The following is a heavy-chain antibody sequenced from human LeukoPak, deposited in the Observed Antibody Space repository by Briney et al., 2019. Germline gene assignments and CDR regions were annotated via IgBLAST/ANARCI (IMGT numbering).Heavy chain of an antibody. CDR1: GGSINRYY. CDR2: MSSSGST. V-gene: IGHV4-4*09. CDR3: ARLGPYGDDTYYMDV. J-gene: IGHJ6*03. Sequence: SETLSLTCTVSGGSINRYYWSWIRQPPGKGLEWIGYMSSSGSTNYNPSLKSRVTISVDTSKNQFSLKLSSVTAADTAVYYCARLGPYGDDTYYMDVWGKGTTVTVSS. D-gene: IGHD4-17*01.